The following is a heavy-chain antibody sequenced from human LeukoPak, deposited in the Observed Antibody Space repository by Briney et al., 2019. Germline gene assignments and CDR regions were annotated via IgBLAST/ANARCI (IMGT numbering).Heavy chain of an antibody. J-gene: IGHJ4*02. V-gene: IGHV3-53*01. CDR2: IYSGGRA. CDR1: GFTANNNY. CDR3: ASSGAYSDFDF. D-gene: IGHD3-22*01. Sequence: GGSLRLSCAASGFTANNNYMSWVRQAPGKSLQWVSLIYSGGRAYYEDSVKGRFTISRDSSKNMVFLQMNSLRAEDTAVYYCASSGAYSDFDFWGQGTVLTVSS.